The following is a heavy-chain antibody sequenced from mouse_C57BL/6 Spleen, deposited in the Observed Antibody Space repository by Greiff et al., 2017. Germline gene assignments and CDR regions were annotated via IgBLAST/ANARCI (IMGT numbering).Heavy chain of an antibody. Sequence: EVQRVESGGDLVKPGGSLKLSCAASGFTFSSYGMSWVRQTPDKRLEWVATISSGGSYTYYPDSVKGRFTLSRDHAKNTLYLQMSSLKSEDSAMYYCASRPIYYDYDGEAWFAYWGQGTLVTVSA. D-gene: IGHD2-4*01. CDR1: GFTFSSYG. J-gene: IGHJ3*01. V-gene: IGHV5-6*01. CDR2: ISSGGSYT. CDR3: ASRPIYYDYDGEAWFAY.